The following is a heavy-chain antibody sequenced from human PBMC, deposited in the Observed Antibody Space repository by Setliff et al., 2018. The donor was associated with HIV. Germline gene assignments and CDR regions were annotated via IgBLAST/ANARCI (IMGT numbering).Heavy chain of an antibody. D-gene: IGHD6-13*01. Sequence: PSETLSLTCSVSGGSISGHYWSWIRQPPGKGLEWIGYIYHSGSTDYNPSLKSRVTISIDTSENRFSLNLTSVTAADTALYYCARTSGYSSNWYPFDYWGQGTLVTVSS. V-gene: IGHV4-59*11. CDR2: IYHSGST. CDR3: ARTSGYSSNWYPFDY. J-gene: IGHJ4*02. CDR1: GGSISGHY.